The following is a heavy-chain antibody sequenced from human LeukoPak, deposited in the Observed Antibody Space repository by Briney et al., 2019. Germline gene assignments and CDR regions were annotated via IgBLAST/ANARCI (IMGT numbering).Heavy chain of an antibody. D-gene: IGHD6-6*01. J-gene: IGHJ4*02. CDR3: ARRPIIAARSDY. CDR1: GDSISSYY. Sequence: PSETLSLTCTVFGDSISSYYWSWIRQSAGKGLEWIGRIYTSGSTYYNPSLKSRVTISVDTSKNQFSLKLSSVTAADTAVYYCARRPIIAARSDYWGQGTLVTVSS. CDR2: IYTSGST. V-gene: IGHV4-4*07.